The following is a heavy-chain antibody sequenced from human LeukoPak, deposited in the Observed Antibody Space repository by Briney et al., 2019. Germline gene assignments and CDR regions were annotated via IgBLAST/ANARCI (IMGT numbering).Heavy chain of an antibody. Sequence: ASVKVSCKASGYTFTSYAMHWVRQAPGQRLEWMGWINAGNGNTKYSQKFQGRVTITRDTSASTAYMELSSLRSEDTAVYYCAGSSTAMVTSTFDIWGQGTMVTVSS. V-gene: IGHV1-3*01. D-gene: IGHD5-18*01. J-gene: IGHJ3*02. CDR1: GYTFTSYA. CDR3: AGSSTAMVTSTFDI. CDR2: INAGNGNT.